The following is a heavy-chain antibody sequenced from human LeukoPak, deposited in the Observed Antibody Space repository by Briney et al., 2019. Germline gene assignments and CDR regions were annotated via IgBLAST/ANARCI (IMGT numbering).Heavy chain of an antibody. CDR3: ARDRPYTGGWRGFDY. CDR2: ISAYNGNT. Sequence: ASVKVSCKASGYTFTSYGISWVRQAPGQGLEWMGWISAYNGNTNYAQKLQGRVTMTTDTSTSTAYMELRSLRSEDTAVYYCARDRPYTGGWRGFDYWGQGTLVTVSS. J-gene: IGHJ4*02. D-gene: IGHD6-19*01. CDR1: GYTFTSYG. V-gene: IGHV1-18*01.